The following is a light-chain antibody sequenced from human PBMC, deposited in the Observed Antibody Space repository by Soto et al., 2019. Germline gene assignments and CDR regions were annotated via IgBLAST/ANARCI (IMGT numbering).Light chain of an antibody. CDR3: SSYTSNSTIL. CDR1: SSDVGGYNY. V-gene: IGLV2-14*01. CDR2: DVS. Sequence: QSALTQPASVSGSPGQSITISCTGTSSDVGGYNYVSWYQQHPGKAPKFMIYDVSNRPSGVSNRFSGSKSGNTASLTISGLQAEDEADYYCSSYTSNSTILFGGGTKVTVL. J-gene: IGLJ2*01.